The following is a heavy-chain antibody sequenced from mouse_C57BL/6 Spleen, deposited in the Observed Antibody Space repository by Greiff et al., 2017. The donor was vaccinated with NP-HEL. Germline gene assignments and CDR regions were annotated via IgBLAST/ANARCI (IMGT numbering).Heavy chain of an antibody. D-gene: IGHD2-4*01. Sequence: EVKLQQSGGDLVKPGGSLKLSCAASGFTFSSYGMSWVRQTPDKRLEWVATISSGGSYTYYPDSVKGRFTFSRDNAKNTLYLQMSSLTSEDTAIYYCARLEDYDGLYAMDYWGQGTSVTVSS. CDR2: ISSGGSYT. CDR3: ARLEDYDGLYAMDY. V-gene: IGHV5-6*01. J-gene: IGHJ4*01. CDR1: GFTFSSYG.